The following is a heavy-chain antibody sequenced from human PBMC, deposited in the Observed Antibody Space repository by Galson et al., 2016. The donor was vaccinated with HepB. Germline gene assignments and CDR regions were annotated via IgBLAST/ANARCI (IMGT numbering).Heavy chain of an antibody. CDR1: GFTVSSDX. Sequence: SLRLSCATSGFTVSSDXMTWXRQAXXKGLXXVSLXYIGGNTYYGDSVKGRFTISRDNSKNTLYLQMNYLRAEDTAVYYCATVGGTTYGLRSDAFDIWGQGTMVTVSS. D-gene: IGHD1-14*01. J-gene: IGHJ3*02. CDR3: ATVGGTTYGLRSDAFDI. CDR2: XYIGGNT. V-gene: IGHV3-53*01.